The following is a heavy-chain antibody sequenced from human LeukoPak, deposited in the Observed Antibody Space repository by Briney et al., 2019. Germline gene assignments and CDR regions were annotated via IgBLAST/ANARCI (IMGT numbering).Heavy chain of an antibody. CDR2: IKSKTDGGTT. V-gene: IGHV3-15*01. CDR1: ALTFSNAW. D-gene: IGHD5-24*01. CDR3: TVEMATMSMDV. J-gene: IGHJ6*03. Sequence: GGSLRLSCAASALTFSNAWMCWVRQAPGKGLEWVGRIKSKTDGGTTDYAAPVKGRFTISRDDSKNTLYLQMNSLKTEDTAVYYCTVEMATMSMDVWGKGTTVTVSS.